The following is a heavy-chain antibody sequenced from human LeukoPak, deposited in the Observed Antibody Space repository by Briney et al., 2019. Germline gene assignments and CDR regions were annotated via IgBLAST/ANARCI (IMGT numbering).Heavy chain of an antibody. CDR1: GGSISSYY. D-gene: IGHD6-13*01. CDR3: ARIRIAAAGYYFDY. V-gene: IGHV4-59*08. Sequence: PSETLSLTCTVSGGSISSYYWSWIRQPPGKGLEWVGYIYYSGSTTYNPSLKSRVPISVDTSKNQFSLKLSSVTAADTAVYYCARIRIAAAGYYFDYWGQGTLVTVSS. CDR2: IYYSGST. J-gene: IGHJ4*02.